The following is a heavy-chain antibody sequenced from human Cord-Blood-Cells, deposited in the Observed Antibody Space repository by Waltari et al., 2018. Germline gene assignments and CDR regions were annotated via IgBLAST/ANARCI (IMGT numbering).Heavy chain of an antibody. CDR3: ARDTDY. J-gene: IGHJ4*02. Sequence: QESGAGLVKPSETLSLTCAVSGYSISSGSYWGWTRQPPGQGLEWFGSIYHRGGAYYNPSLKSRVTISVDTSKNQFSLKLGSVTAADTAVYYCARDTDYWGQGTLVTVSS. CDR2: IYHRGGA. V-gene: IGHV4-38-2*02. CDR1: GYSISSGSY.